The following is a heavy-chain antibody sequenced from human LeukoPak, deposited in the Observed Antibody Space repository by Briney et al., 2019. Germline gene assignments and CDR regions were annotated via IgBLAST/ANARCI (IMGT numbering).Heavy chain of an antibody. Sequence: SETLSLTCTVSGGSISSGSYYWSWIRQPAGKGLEWIGYIYYSGSTNYNPSLKSRVTISVDTSKNQFSLKLSSVTAADTAVYYCARARELLPNFDYWGQGTLVTVSS. D-gene: IGHD1-26*01. CDR1: GGSISSGSYY. CDR3: ARARELLPNFDY. CDR2: IYYSGST. J-gene: IGHJ4*02. V-gene: IGHV4-61*10.